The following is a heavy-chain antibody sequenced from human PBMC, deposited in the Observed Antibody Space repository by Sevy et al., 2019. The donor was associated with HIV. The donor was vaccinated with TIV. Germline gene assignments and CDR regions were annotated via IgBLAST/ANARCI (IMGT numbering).Heavy chain of an antibody. D-gene: IGHD1-26*01. V-gene: IGHV3-30*18. J-gene: IGHJ4*02. CDR2: ISYDGSNK. CDR3: AKGRIEWELLEGLDY. CDR1: GFTFSSYG. Sequence: GGSLRLSCAASGFTFSSYGMHWVRQAPGKGLEWVAVISYDGSNKYYADSVKGRFTISRDNSKNTLYLQMNSLRAEDTAGYYCAKGRIEWELLEGLDYWGQGTLVTVSS.